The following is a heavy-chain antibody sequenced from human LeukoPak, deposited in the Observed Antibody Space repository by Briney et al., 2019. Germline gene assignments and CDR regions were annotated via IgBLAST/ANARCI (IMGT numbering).Heavy chain of an antibody. D-gene: IGHD2-8*01. V-gene: IGHV1-8*01. CDR3: ARAPYEDNWFDP. CDR2: MNPNSGNT. CDR1: GYTFTSYD. Sequence: ASVKVSCKASGYTFTSYDINWVRQATGQGLEWMGWMNPNSGNTGYAQKFQGRVTMTRNTSISTAYMELSSLRSEDTAVYYCARAPYEDNWFDPWGQGTLVTVSS. J-gene: IGHJ5*02.